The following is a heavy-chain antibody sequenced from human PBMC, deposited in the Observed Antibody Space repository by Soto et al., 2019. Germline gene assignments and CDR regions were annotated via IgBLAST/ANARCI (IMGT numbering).Heavy chain of an antibody. Sequence: SETLWLTCSVSGDSISTYYWSWIRQPPGKGLEWIGYVSHSGSTYNHSLRSRVAISADTPKNQFSLELRSVSAADTAVYFCARLYSSASYVSESTPPPSYLYDLDVWGQGTTVTVSS. CDR3: ARLYSSASYVSESTPPPSYLYDLDV. J-gene: IGHJ6*02. V-gene: IGHV4-59*01. D-gene: IGHD6-19*01. CDR2: VSHSGST. CDR1: GDSISTYY.